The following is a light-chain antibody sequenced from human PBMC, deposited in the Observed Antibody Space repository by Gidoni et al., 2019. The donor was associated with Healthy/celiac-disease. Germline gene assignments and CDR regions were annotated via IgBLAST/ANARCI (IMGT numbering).Light chain of an antibody. J-gene: IGKJ4*01. CDR1: QGISRY. V-gene: IGKV1-8*01. CDR2: AAS. Sequence: AIRMTQSPSSFTASTGDRVTITCRATQGISRYLAWYQQKPGKAPKLLIYAASTLQSGVPSRFSGSGSGTDFTLTISCLQSEDFATYYCQQYYSYPLTFGGGTKVEIK. CDR3: QQYYSYPLT.